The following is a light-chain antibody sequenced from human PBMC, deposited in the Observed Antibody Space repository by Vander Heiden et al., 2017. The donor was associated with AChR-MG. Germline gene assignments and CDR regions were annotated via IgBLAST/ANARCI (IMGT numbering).Light chain of an antibody. CDR2: DDS. V-gene: IGLV3-21*02. CDR3: QVWDSSSDLVV. J-gene: IGLJ2*01. CDR1: KMGSKG. Sequence: SSVLTPPPSVSVAPGQPATITCGGDKMGSKGGHWYQQRPGQDPVLVVYDDSDRHSGIHERFSGSNSGSTATLAISRVEAGDEADYYCQVWDSSSDLVVFGGGTKLTVL.